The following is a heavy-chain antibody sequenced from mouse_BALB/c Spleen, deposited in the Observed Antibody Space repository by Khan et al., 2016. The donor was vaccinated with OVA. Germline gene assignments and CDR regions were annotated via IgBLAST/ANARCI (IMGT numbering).Heavy chain of an antibody. J-gene: IGHJ3*01. CDR3: TRSGYGAFAY. CDR2: INPSDADT. V-gene: IGHV1S81*02. D-gene: IGHD1-1*02. Sequence: QMQLEESGAELVKPGASVKLSCKASGYTFTSYYMYWVKLRPGQGLEWIGEINPSDADTNFNDKFKSKATLTVDKSSNTAYMQLSSLTSEDSAVYYCTRSGYGAFAYWGQGTLVTVSA. CDR1: GYTFTSYY.